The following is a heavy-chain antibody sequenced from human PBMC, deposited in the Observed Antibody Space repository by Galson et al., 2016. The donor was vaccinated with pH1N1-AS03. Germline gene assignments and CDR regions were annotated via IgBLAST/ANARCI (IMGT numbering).Heavy chain of an antibody. D-gene: IGHD3-16*01. CDR2: LSSLGTA. CDR3: ARDELWGRHDYLFHY. V-gene: IGHV4-61*02. J-gene: IGHJ4*02. Sequence: LSFTCSVSGDSISSNNYFWSWIRQPAGKGLEWIGRLSSLGTANYNPSLESRVSISVDASKNQFSLKLNSMTAADTAVYYCARDELWGRHDYLFHYWGQGALVTVSS. CDR1: GDSISSNNYF.